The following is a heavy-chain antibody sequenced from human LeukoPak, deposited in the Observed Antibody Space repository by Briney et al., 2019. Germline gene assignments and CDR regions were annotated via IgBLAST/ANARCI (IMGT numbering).Heavy chain of an antibody. CDR2: ISGYNGNT. V-gene: IGHV1-18*04. Sequence: ASVKVSCKASGYIFTSHGISWVRQAPGQGLEWMGWISGYNGNTNYAQKLQGRVTMTTDTSTSTAYMELRSLRSDDTAVYYCARALEVPSGPAYYYYYGMDVWGKGTTVTVSS. CDR1: GYIFTSHG. CDR3: ARALEVPSGPAYYYYYGMDV. J-gene: IGHJ6*04. D-gene: IGHD1-1*01.